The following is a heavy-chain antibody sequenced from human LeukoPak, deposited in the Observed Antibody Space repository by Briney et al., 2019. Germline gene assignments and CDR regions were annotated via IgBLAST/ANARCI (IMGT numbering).Heavy chain of an antibody. CDR1: GFTFSSYA. CDR3: ARDTYSSSYNFDY. V-gene: IGHV3-30-3*01. D-gene: IGHD6-13*01. J-gene: IGHJ4*02. CDR2: ISYDGSNK. Sequence: GGSLRLSCAASGFTFSSYAMSWVRQAPGKGLEWVAVISYDGSNKYYADSVKGRFTISRDNSKNTLYLQVNSLRAEDTAVYYCARDTYSSSYNFDYWGQGTLVTVSS.